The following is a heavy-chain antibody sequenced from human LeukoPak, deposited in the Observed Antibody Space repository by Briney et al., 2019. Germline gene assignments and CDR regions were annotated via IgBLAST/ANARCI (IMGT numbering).Heavy chain of an antibody. CDR1: GYTFTGYY. V-gene: IGHV1-18*04. CDR3: ARGLQGDYGPDRGDN. CDR2: ISAYNGNT. Sequence: VASVKVSCKASGYTFTGYYMHWVRQAPGQGLEWMGWISAYNGNTNYAQKLQGRVTMTTDTSTSTAYMELSSLRSEDTAVYYCARGLQGDYGPDRGDNWGQGTLVTVSS. D-gene: IGHD4-17*01. J-gene: IGHJ4*02.